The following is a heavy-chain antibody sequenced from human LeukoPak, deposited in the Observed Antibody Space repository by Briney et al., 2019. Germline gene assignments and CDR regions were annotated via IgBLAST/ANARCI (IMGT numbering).Heavy chain of an antibody. V-gene: IGHV4-34*01. J-gene: IGHJ4*02. D-gene: IGHD4-23*01. Sequence: SETLSLTCSVDGGAFTGYYWTWIRQAPGKGPEWIGEINHRQISNYNPSLKSRFALSIDTSKKQFSLQLTSLTAADTAVYYCARVTGYGGDSLRYWGQGSPVTVSS. CDR3: ARVTGYGGDSLRY. CDR1: GGAFTGYY. CDR2: INHRQIS.